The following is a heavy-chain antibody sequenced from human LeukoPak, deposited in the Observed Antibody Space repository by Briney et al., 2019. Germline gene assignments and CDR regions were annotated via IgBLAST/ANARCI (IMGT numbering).Heavy chain of an antibody. CDR2: ISSTGSSM. D-gene: IGHD5-24*01. CDR3: AREPPPQFYYFDY. V-gene: IGHV3-48*03. Sequence: PGGSLRLSCAASGSTFSSYEMNWVRQAPGKGLEWISYISSTGSSMYYADSVKGRFTISRDNAKNSLYLQMNNLRAEDTAVFYCAREPPPQFYYFDYWGQGTLVTVSS. CDR1: GSTFSSYE. J-gene: IGHJ4*02.